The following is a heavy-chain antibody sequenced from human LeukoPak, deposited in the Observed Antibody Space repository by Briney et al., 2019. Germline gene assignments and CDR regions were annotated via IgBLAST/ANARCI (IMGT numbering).Heavy chain of an antibody. CDR2: ISAYNGNT. CDR1: GYTFTSYG. Sequence: ASVKVSCKASGYTFTSYGISWVRQAPGQGLEWMGWISAYNGNTNYAQKIQGRVTMTTDTSTSTAYMELRSLRSDDTAVYYCARDSSPYSSSWYSFAYSSGWYVDYFDYWGQGTLVTVSS. J-gene: IGHJ4*02. V-gene: IGHV1-18*01. CDR3: ARDSSPYSSSWYSFAYSSGWYVDYFDY. D-gene: IGHD6-13*01.